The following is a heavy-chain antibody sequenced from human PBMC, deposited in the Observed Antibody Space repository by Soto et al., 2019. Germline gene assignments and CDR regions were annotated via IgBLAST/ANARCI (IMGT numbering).Heavy chain of an antibody. CDR3: ARDSVATGYYGHDAFDI. CDR1: GGTFSSYA. CDR2: IIPIFGTA. Sequence: QVELVQSGAEVKKPGSSVKVSCKASGGTFSSYAISWVRQAPGQGLEWMGGIIPIFGTANYAQKFQGRVTITADESTSTAYMELSSLRSEDTAVYYCARDSVATGYYGHDAFDIWGQGTMVTVSS. D-gene: IGHD3-9*01. J-gene: IGHJ3*02. V-gene: IGHV1-69*01.